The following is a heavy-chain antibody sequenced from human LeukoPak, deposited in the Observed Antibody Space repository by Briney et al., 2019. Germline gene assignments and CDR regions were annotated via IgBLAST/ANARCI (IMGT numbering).Heavy chain of an antibody. Sequence: PGGSLRFSCAASGFTFNTYSMNWVRQAPGKGLEWVSSISSSSSFIYYADSVKGRFTISRDNAKNSLYLQMNSLRAEDTAVYYCARADSSGWYWVYWGQGTLVTVSS. CDR1: GFTFNTYS. D-gene: IGHD6-19*01. V-gene: IGHV3-21*01. CDR3: ARADSSGWYWVY. J-gene: IGHJ4*02. CDR2: ISSSSSFI.